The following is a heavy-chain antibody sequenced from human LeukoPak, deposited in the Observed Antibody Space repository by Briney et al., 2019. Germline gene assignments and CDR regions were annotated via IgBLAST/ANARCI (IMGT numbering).Heavy chain of an antibody. D-gene: IGHD6-19*01. J-gene: IGHJ4*02. V-gene: IGHV3-9*03. Sequence: PGRSLRLSCAASGFTFDDYAMHLVRQAPGRGLEWVSGISWNSGSIGYADSVKGRFTISRDNAKNSLYLQMNSLRAEDMALYYCAKSALKSAVAGFFDYWGQGTLVTVSS. CDR2: ISWNSGSI. CDR1: GFTFDDYA. CDR3: AKSALKSAVAGFFDY.